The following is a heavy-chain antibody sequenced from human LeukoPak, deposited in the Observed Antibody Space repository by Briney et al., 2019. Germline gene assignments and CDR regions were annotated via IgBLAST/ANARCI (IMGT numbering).Heavy chain of an antibody. CDR3: AKDGQGRYCSGGNCYPFDY. CDR1: GFTFSRYG. V-gene: IGHV3-30*18. Sequence: PGGSLRLSCAASGFTFSRYGMHWVHQAPGKGLEWVAVISYDGSNKYYADSVKGRFTISRDNSKNTLYLQMNSLRAEDTAVYYCAKDGQGRYCSGGNCYPFDYWGQGTLVTVSS. J-gene: IGHJ4*02. D-gene: IGHD2-15*01. CDR2: ISYDGSNK.